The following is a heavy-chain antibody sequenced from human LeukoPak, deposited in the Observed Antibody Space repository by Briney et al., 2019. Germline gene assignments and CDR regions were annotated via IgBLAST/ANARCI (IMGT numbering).Heavy chain of an antibody. V-gene: IGHV3-33*01. CDR3: ARGFGTTIVVVIPDY. CDR2: IWYDGSNK. J-gene: IGHJ4*02. D-gene: IGHD3-22*01. Sequence: GGSLRLSCAASGFTFSSYGMHWVRQAPGKGLEWVAVIWYDGSNKYYADSVKGRFTISRDNSKNTLYLQMNSLRAEDTAVYYCARGFGTTIVVVIPDYWGQGTLVTVSS. CDR1: GFTFSSYG.